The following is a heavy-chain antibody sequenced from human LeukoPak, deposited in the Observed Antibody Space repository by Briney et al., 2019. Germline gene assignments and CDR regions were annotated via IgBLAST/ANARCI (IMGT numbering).Heavy chain of an antibody. D-gene: IGHD3-3*01. V-gene: IGHV3-23*01. J-gene: IGHJ4*02. CDR3: AKTITFWSGYYPYYFDY. CDR2: ISGSGGST. CDR1: GFTFSSYA. Sequence: GGSLRLSCAASGFTFSSYAISWVRQAPGKGLEWVSAISGSGGSTYYADSVKGRFTISRDNSKNTLYLQMNSLRAEDTAVYYCAKTITFWSGYYPYYFDYWGQGTLVTVSS.